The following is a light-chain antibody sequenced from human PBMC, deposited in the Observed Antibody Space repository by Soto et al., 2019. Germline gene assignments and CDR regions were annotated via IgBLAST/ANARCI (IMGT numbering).Light chain of an antibody. CDR2: EGT. CDR1: SSDVGSDNL. V-gene: IGLV2-23*01. CDR3: CSYATSKTYV. Sequence: HSALTQPASVSGSPGQSITISCTGTSSDVGSDNLLSWYQHPPGKAPKLIIHEGTKRPSGVSNRFSGSKSGNTASLTIFGLQPEDEADYYCCSYATSKTYVFGTGTKVTVL. J-gene: IGLJ1*01.